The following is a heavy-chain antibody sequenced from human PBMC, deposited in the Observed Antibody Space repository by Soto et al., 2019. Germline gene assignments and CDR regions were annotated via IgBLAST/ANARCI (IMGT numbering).Heavy chain of an antibody. CDR2: ISSSSSTI. J-gene: IGHJ3*01. Sequence: GGSLRLSCAASGFPFSTYGINWVRQAPGKGLEWISYISSSSSTIHYADSVKGRFTISRDNAKNLLYLQMNSLRAEDTAVYYCARGDYHDTSGPFSDAFDVWGQGTMVTVSS. V-gene: IGHV3-48*01. CDR1: GFPFSTYG. CDR3: ARGDYHDTSGPFSDAFDV. D-gene: IGHD3-22*01.